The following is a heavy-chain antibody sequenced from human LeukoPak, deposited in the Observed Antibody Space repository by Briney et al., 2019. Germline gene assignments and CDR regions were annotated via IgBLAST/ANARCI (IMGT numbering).Heavy chain of an antibody. D-gene: IGHD3-9*01. CDR2: MNPNSGNT. V-gene: IGHV1-8*01. Sequence: ASVKVSCKASGCTFTSYDINWVRRATGQGLEWRGWMNPNSGNTGYAQKFQGRVTMTRNTSISTAYMELSSLRSEDPAMYYCARTYYDILTGNEGYFDYWGQGALVTVSS. J-gene: IGHJ4*02. CDR3: ARTYYDILTGNEGYFDY. CDR1: GCTFTSYD.